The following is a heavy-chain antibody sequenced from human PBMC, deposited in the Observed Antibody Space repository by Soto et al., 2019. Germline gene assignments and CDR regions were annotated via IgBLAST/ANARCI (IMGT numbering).Heavy chain of an antibody. Sequence: GGSLRLSCGASGFSFSNYVLSWVRQAPGKGLEWVSAISGSGTVTYYADSVKGRFAISRDNSKNTLYLQMNSLRAEDTALYYCAKMPPYSGGFRRGYYFDYWGQGALVTVSS. J-gene: IGHJ4*02. D-gene: IGHD1-26*01. V-gene: IGHV3-23*01. CDR1: GFSFSNYV. CDR3: AKMPPYSGGFRRGYYFDY. CDR2: ISGSGTVT.